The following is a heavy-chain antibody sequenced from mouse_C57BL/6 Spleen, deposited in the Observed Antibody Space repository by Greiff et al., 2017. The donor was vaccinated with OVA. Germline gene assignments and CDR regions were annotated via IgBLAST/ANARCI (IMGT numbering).Heavy chain of an antibody. CDR1: GFSLTSYG. CDR3: ARHRITGTGYYAMDY. Sequence: QVQLKESGPGLVAPSQSLSITCTVSGFSLTSYGVHWVRQPPGKGLEWLVVIWSDGSTTYNSALKSRLSISKDNSKSQVFLKMNSLQTDDTAMYYCARHRITGTGYYAMDYWGQGTSVTVSS. J-gene: IGHJ4*01. V-gene: IGHV2-6-1*01. CDR2: IWSDGST. D-gene: IGHD4-1*01.